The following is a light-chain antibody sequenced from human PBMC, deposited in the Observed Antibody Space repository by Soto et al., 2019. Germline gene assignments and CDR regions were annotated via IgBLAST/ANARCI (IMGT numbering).Light chain of an antibody. CDR1: VSDVGGYTY. V-gene: IGLV2-14*01. CDR3: SSYRSSSTYV. J-gene: IGLJ1*01. Sequence: QSALTQPASVSGSPGQSITISCTGTVSDVGGYTYVSWYQQCPGRVPKLMIYEVSYRPSGVSSRFSGSKSGNTASLTISGLQAEDEADYYCSSYRSSSTYVFGTGTKGTVL. CDR2: EVS.